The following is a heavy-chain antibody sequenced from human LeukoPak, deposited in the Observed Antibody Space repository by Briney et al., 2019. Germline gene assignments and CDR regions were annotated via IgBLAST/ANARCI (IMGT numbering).Heavy chain of an antibody. CDR1: GFTFSNYA. CDR3: ARSLVVVTAPWYFDY. J-gene: IGHJ4*02. CDR2: IKQDGSEK. Sequence: GGSLRLSCVASGFTFSNYAMSWVRQAPGKGLEWVANIKQDGSEKYYVDSVKGRFTISRDNAKNSLYLQMNSLRAEDTAVYYCARSLVVVTAPWYFDYWGQGTLVTVSS. D-gene: IGHD2-21*02. V-gene: IGHV3-7*01.